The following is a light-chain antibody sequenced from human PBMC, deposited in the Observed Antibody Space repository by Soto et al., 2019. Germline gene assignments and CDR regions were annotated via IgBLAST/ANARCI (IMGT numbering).Light chain of an antibody. Sequence: EIVLTQSPGTLSLSPGERATLSCRASQGVSSTYLAWYQQKPGQAHRLLIYGASFRATGIPDRFSGSGSGTDFTLTIRRLEPEDFAVYYCKQFGGSSRTFGQGTKVDIK. V-gene: IGKV3-20*01. CDR2: GAS. CDR3: KQFGGSSRT. CDR1: QGVSSTY. J-gene: IGKJ1*01.